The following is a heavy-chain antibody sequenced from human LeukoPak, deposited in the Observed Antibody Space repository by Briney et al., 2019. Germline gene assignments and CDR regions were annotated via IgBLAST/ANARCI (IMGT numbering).Heavy chain of an antibody. V-gene: IGHV3-30*02. Sequence: PGGSLRLSCAASGFTFSSYGMHWVRQAPGKGLEWVAFIRYDGSNKYYADSVKGRFTISRDNSKNTLYLQMNSLRAEDTAVYYCAKDWGPYCGGDCPRLPFQHWGQGTLVTVSS. D-gene: IGHD2-21*01. J-gene: IGHJ1*01. CDR2: IRYDGSNK. CDR1: GFTFSSYG. CDR3: AKDWGPYCGGDCPRLPFQH.